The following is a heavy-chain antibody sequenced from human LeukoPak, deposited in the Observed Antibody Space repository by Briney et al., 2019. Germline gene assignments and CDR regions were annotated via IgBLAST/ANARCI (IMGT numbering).Heavy chain of an antibody. CDR1: GFTFSSYA. D-gene: IGHD3-22*01. CDR2: ISYDGSNK. CDR3: ARGTYYYDSSGYTIFDY. V-gene: IGHV3-30-3*01. Sequence: PGGSLRLSCAASGFTFSSYAMHWVRQAPGKGLEWVAVISYDGSNKYYADSVKGRFTISRDNSKNTLYLQMNSLRAEDTAVYYCARGTYYYDSSGYTIFDYWGQGTLVTVSS. J-gene: IGHJ4*02.